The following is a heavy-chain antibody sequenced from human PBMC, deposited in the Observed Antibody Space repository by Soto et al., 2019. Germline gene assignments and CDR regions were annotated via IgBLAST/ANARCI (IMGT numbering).Heavy chain of an antibody. J-gene: IGHJ4*02. Sequence: LRLSCAASGFPFSNHAMSWVRQAPGKGLEWVSGISDGGDLIYYADSVKGRFSMSRDNSENMLYLQMTDLRAEDTAIYFCAKRQGTGLAAKNFDFWGQGTLVTVS. CDR2: ISDGGDLI. CDR3: AKRQGTGLAAKNFDF. D-gene: IGHD2-15*01. CDR1: GFPFSNHA. V-gene: IGHV3-23*01.